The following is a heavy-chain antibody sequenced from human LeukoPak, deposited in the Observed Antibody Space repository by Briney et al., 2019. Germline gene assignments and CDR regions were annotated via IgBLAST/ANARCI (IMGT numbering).Heavy chain of an antibody. CDR2: INPNSGGT. Sequence: ASVKVSCKASGYTFTGYYMHWVRQAPGQGLEWMGWINPNSGGTNYARKFQGRVTMTRDTSISTAYMELSRLRSDDTAVYYCARTVIVAVPAAIDFDYWGQGTLVTVSS. CDR1: GYTFTGYY. V-gene: IGHV1-2*02. CDR3: ARTVIVAVPAAIDFDY. D-gene: IGHD2-2*02. J-gene: IGHJ4*02.